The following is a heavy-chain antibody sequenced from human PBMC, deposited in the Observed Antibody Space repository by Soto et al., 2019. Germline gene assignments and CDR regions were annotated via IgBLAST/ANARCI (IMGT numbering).Heavy chain of an antibody. CDR1: GGSFPDFA. V-gene: IGHV1-69*01. J-gene: IGHJ6*02. CDR2: IIPLSTTP. CDR3: AITPGGSHHALYFMDI. D-gene: IGHD3-10*01. Sequence: QAQLVQSGPEVKKPGSSVRVSCKASGGSFPDFAVSWVRQAPGKGLEWMGGIIPLSTTPNYAQRFQARVTITADVSTNTAYMDLTSLTYDDTAVYYCAITPGGSHHALYFMDIWGQGTTVTVSS.